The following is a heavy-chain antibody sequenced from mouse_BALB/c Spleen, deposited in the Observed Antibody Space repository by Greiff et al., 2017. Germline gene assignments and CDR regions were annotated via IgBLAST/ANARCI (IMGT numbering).Heavy chain of an antibody. J-gene: IGHJ2*01. V-gene: IGHV1-66*01. D-gene: IGHD3-2*01. CDR2: IFPGSGNT. Sequence: QVQLKESGPELVKPGASVKISCKASGYSFTCYYIHWVKQRPGQGLEWIGWIFPGSGNTKYNEKFKGKATLPADTSSITAYMQLSSLTSEYSAVYFCAREEDDSSHFDYWGQGTTLTVSS. CDR1: GYSFTCYY. CDR3: AREEDDSSHFDY.